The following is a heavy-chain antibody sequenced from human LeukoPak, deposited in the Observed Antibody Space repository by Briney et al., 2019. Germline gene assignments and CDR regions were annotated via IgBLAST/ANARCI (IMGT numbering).Heavy chain of an antibody. D-gene: IGHD3-22*01. CDR3: ARIPYDSSGPDSY. CDR2: IYSGGST. Sequence: GGSLRLSCAASGFTFSSYAMSWVRQAPGKGLEWVSVIYSGGSTYYADSVKGRFTISRDNSKNTLYLQMNSLRAEDTAVYYCARIPYDSSGPDSYWGQGTLVTVSS. CDR1: GFTFSSYA. V-gene: IGHV3-53*01. J-gene: IGHJ4*02.